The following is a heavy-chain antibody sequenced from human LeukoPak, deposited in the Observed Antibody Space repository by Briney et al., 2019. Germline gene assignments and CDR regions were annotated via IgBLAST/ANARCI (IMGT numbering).Heavy chain of an antibody. J-gene: IGHJ6*02. Sequence: SETLSLTCAVYGGSFSGYYWSWIRQHPGKGLEWIGYIYYSGSTYYNPSLKSRVTISVDTSKNQFSLKLSSVTAADTAVYYCARDPLPYYYDSSGYWAHYGMDVWGQGTTVTVSS. D-gene: IGHD3-22*01. CDR3: ARDPLPYYYDSSGYWAHYGMDV. CDR1: GGSFSGYY. CDR2: IYYSGST. V-gene: IGHV4-31*11.